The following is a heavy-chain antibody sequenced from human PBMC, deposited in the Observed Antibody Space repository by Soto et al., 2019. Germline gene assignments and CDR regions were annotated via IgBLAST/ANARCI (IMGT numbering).Heavy chain of an antibody. CDR3: VRDRDSYSDMYRAVL. V-gene: IGHV3-48*02. J-gene: IGHJ4*01. D-gene: IGHD3-9*01. CDR1: GFPISECS. CDR2: ITVKTGNT. Sequence: GGSLRLSCEASGFPISECSMNWVRQAPVKGLEWLSYITVKTGNTLYADSVRGRFTISTDNAGNSVFLQMRSLRDEDTAVYFYVRDRDSYSDMYRAVLWSQGTLSTVSA.